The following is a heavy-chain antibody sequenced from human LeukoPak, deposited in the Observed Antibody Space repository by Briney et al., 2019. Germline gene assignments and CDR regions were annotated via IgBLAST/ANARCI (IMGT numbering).Heavy chain of an antibody. D-gene: IGHD5-18*01. CDR2: IYYSGST. CDR3: ARHHKVRNGDSYGPY. J-gene: IGHJ4*02. Sequence: PSETLSLTCTVSGGSISSYYWSWIRQPPGKGLEWIGYIYYSGSTNYNPSLKSRVTISVDTSKNQFSLKLSSVTAADTAVYYCARHHKVRNGDSYGPYWGEGTLVTVYS. CDR1: GGSISSYY. V-gene: IGHV4-59*01.